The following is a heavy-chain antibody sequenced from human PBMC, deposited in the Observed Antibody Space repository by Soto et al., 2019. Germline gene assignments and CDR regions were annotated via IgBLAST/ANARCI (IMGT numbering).Heavy chain of an antibody. D-gene: IGHD6-19*01. CDR3: ARSLAVAYSPALL. V-gene: IGHV1-46*01. CDR2: INPGGGST. Sequence: QVQLVQSGAEVKKPGASVKVSCKASGYTFTSYYMHWVRQAPGQGLEWMGLINPGGGSTSYAQRLHGRVTMTRDTSTSTVYMELSSLRSEDTAVYYCARSLAVAYSPALLWGQGTLVTVSS. J-gene: IGHJ4*02. CDR1: GYTFTSYY.